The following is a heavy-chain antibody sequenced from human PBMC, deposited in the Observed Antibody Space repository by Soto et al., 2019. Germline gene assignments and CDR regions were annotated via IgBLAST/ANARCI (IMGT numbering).Heavy chain of an antibody. Sequence: PGGSLRLSCAASGFTFSSYSMNWVRQAPGKGLEWVSYISSSSSTIYYADSVKGRFTISRDNAKNSLYLQMNSLRDEDTAVYYCSRELPSSSSWYYYYGMDVWGQGTTVTSP. J-gene: IGHJ6*02. V-gene: IGHV3-48*02. CDR1: GFTFSSYS. CDR3: SRELPSSSSWYYYYGMDV. CDR2: ISSSSSTI. D-gene: IGHD6-13*01.